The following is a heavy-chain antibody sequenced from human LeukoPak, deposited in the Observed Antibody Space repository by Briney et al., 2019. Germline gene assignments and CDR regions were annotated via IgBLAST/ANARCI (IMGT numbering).Heavy chain of an antibody. Sequence: SETLSLTCTVSGDSISSSSYYWGWIRQPPGKGLEWIGTMYYSGNTYYNPSLKSRVTISGDTSKNQFSLNLSSVTAADTAVYYCARDSGILDAFDIWGQGTMVTVSS. CDR2: MYYSGNT. D-gene: IGHD3-10*01. CDR3: ARDSGILDAFDI. V-gene: IGHV4-39*07. J-gene: IGHJ3*02. CDR1: GDSISSSSYY.